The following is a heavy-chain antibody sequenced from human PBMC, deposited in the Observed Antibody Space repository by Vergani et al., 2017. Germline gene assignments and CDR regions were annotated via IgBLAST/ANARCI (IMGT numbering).Heavy chain of an antibody. CDR3: ARVSAIAAAGLDY. D-gene: IGHD6-13*01. CDR2: IYYSGST. CDR1: GGSISSYY. Sequence: QVQLQESGPGLVKPSETLSLTCTVSGGSISSYYWSWIRQPPGKGLEWIGYIYYSGSTNYNPSLKSRVTISVDTSKNQFSLKLSSVTAADTAVYYCARVSAIAAAGLDYWGQGTLVTVSS. J-gene: IGHJ4*02. V-gene: IGHV4-59*01.